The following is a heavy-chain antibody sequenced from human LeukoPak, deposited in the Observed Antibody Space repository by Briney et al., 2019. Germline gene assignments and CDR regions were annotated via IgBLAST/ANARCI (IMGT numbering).Heavy chain of an antibody. V-gene: IGHV3-9*01. Sequence: PGGSLRLSCAASGFTFDDYAVHWVRQAPGKGLEWVSGISWNSGSIGYADSVKGRFTISRDNAKNSLYLQMNSLRPEDTALYYCAKGRGSSWTYYFDYWGQGTLVTVSS. CDR3: AKGRGSSWTYYFDY. D-gene: IGHD6-13*01. CDR2: ISWNSGSI. J-gene: IGHJ4*02. CDR1: GFTFDDYA.